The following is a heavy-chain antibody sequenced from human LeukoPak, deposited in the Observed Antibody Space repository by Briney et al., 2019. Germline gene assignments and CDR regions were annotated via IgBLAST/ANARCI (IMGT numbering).Heavy chain of an antibody. D-gene: IGHD1-1*01. CDR2: ISSSGSII. CDR1: GFTFSDYY. V-gene: IGHV3-11*04. CDR3: AKRWTGTTIGQQDY. Sequence: PGGSLRLSCAASGFTFSDYYMSWIRQAPGKGLEWVSYISSSGSIIYYADSVKGRFTISRDNAKNSLYLQMNSLRAEDTAVYYCAKRWTGTTIGQQDYWGQGTLVTVSS. J-gene: IGHJ4*02.